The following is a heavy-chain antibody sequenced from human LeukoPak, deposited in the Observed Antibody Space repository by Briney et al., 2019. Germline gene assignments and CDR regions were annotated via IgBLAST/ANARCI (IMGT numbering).Heavy chain of an antibody. V-gene: IGHV4-39*01. D-gene: IGHD2-21*02. J-gene: IGHJ4*02. CDR1: GGSISSSSYY. CDR3: ARRIVVVTAEFDY. CDR2: IYYSGST. Sequence: SKTLSLTCTVSGGSISSSSYYWGWIRQPPGKGLEWIGSIYYSGSTYYTPSLKSRVTISVDTSKNQFSLKLSSVTAADTAVYYCARRIVVVTAEFDYWGQGTLVTVSS.